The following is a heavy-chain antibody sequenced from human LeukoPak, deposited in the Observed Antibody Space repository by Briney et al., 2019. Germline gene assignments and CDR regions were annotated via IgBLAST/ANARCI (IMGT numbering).Heavy chain of an antibody. D-gene: IGHD3-16*02. CDR2: ISGSGGST. J-gene: IGHJ6*02. Sequence: HTGGSLRLSCAASGFTFSSYAMSWVRQAPGKGLEWVSAISGSGGSTYYADSVKGRFTISRDNSKNTLYLQMNSLRAEDTAVYYCAKDNPSGLSLSYYYYGMDVWGQGTTVTVSS. CDR1: GFTFSSYA. CDR3: AKDNPSGLSLSYYYYGMDV. V-gene: IGHV3-23*01.